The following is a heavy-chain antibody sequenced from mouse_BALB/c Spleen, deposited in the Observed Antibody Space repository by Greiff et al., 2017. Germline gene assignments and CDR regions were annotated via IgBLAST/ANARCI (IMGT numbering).Heavy chain of an antibody. V-gene: IGHV5-17*02. CDR3: ARNWNCFDY. J-gene: IGHJ2*01. D-gene: IGHD4-1*01. CDR1: GFTFSSFG. Sequence: EVKLVESGGGLVKPGGSLKLSCAASGFTFSSFGMHWVRQAPEKGLEWVAYISSGSSTIYYADTVKGRFTISRDNPKNTLFLQMTSLRSEDTAVYYCARNWNCFDYWGQGTTLTVSS. CDR2: ISSGSSTI.